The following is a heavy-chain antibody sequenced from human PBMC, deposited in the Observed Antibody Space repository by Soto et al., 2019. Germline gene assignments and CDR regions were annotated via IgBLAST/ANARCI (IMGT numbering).Heavy chain of an antibody. CDR3: ARGEVDYVPYYSGRDV. CDR2: IIPILGIA. CDR1: GGTFSSYT. V-gene: IGHV1-69*02. D-gene: IGHD4-17*01. Sequence: QVQLVQSGAEVKKPGSSVKVSCKASGGTFSSYTISWVRQAPGQGLEWMGRIIPILGIANYAQKFQGRVTITADKYTSTAYMGLSSLGSEATAEYYCARGEVDYVPYYSGRDVWGQGTTVTVSS. J-gene: IGHJ6*02.